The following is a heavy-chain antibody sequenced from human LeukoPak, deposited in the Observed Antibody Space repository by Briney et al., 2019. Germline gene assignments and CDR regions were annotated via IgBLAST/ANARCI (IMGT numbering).Heavy chain of an antibody. V-gene: IGHV3-7*05. D-gene: IGHD1-26*01. J-gene: IGHJ4*02. CDR1: GFTFSNYW. CDR2: IKQDGSDK. CDR3: ARDSGSYYYDY. Sequence: GGSLRLSCAASGFTFSNYWMSWVRQAPGKGLEWVANIKQDGSDKYYVDSVKGRFAISRDNAKNSLYLQMNSLKAEDTAVYYCARDSGSYYYDYWGQGTLVTVSS.